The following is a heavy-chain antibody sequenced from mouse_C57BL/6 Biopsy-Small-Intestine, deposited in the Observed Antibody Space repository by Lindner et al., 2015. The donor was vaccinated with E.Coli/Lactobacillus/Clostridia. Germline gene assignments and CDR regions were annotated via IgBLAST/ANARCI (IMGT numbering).Heavy chain of an antibody. V-gene: IGHV1-82*01. CDR1: GYAFSNSW. CDR2: IYPGDGDT. CDR3: ARRRDYYAMDY. Sequence: VQLQESGPELVKPGASVKISCKASGYAFSNSWMNWVKQRPGKGLEWIGRIYPGDGDTKYNGKFMGKATLTADKSSSTAYMQLSSLTSEDSAVYFCARRRDYYAMDYWGQGTSVTVPS. J-gene: IGHJ4*01.